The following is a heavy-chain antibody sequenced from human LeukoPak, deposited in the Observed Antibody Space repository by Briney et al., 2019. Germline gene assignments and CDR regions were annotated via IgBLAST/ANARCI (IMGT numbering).Heavy chain of an antibody. CDR3: AKDPSSSWTKGDFDY. D-gene: IGHD6-13*01. CDR2: ISGSGGST. CDR1: GFTFSSYA. Sequence: GGSLRLSCAASGFTFSSYAMSWVRQAPGKGLEWVSAISGSGGSTYYADSVKGRFTISRDNSKNTLYLQMNSLRAEDTAVYYCAKDPSSSWTKGDFDYWGQGTLVTVSS. V-gene: IGHV3-23*01. J-gene: IGHJ4*02.